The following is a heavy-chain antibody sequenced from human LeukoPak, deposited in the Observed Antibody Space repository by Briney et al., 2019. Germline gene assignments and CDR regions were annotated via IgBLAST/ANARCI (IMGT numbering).Heavy chain of an antibody. D-gene: IGHD3-22*01. J-gene: IGHJ4*02. V-gene: IGHV3-23*01. Sequence: GGSLRLSCAASGFTFSSYVMSWVRQAPGKGLEWVSTISGNGRNTYYADSVKGRFTISRDNSKITLYLQMNSLRAEDTAVYYCAREKVDYDSSGYYPQWWGQGTLVTVSS. CDR3: AREKVDYDSSGYYPQW. CDR2: ISGNGRNT. CDR1: GFTFSSYV.